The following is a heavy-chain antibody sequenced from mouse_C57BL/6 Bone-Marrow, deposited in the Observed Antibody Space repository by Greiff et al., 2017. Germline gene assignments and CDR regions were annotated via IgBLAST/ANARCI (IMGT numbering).Heavy chain of an antibody. Sequence: QVQLQQSGAELARPGASVKLSCKASGYTFTSYGISWVKQRTGQGLEWIGEIYPRSGNTYYNEKFKGKATLTAAKSSSTAYMELRSLTSEDSAVYFCARHAITTVVDYWGQGTTLTVSS. CDR3: ARHAITTVVDY. CDR1: GYTFTSYG. D-gene: IGHD1-1*01. J-gene: IGHJ2*01. V-gene: IGHV1-81*01. CDR2: IYPRSGNT.